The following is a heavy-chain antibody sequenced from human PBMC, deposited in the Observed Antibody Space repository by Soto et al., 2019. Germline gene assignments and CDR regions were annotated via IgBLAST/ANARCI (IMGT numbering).Heavy chain of an antibody. CDR3: ARLSIITSGPVDY. Sequence: EVQLVQSGAEVKKSGESLKISCKTSGYNFIAYWIAWVRQMPGKGLEWMGVIYPADSDTRYSPSFQGQVTISADKSINTAYLQWSSLKASDTAIYYCARLSIITSGPVDYWGQGTLVTVSS. J-gene: IGHJ4*02. CDR1: GYNFIAYW. D-gene: IGHD3-10*01. V-gene: IGHV5-51*01. CDR2: IYPADSDT.